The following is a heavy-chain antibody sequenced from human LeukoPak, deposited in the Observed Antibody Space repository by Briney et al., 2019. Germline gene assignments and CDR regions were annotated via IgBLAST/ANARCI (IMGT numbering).Heavy chain of an antibody. J-gene: IGHJ4*02. Sequence: GGSLRLSCAASGFTVSSNYMSWVRQAPGKGLEWVSVISGSGGSTYYADSVKGRFTISRDNSKNTLYLQMNSLRAEDTAVYYCARHCSGGSCFDYWGQGTLVTVSS. D-gene: IGHD2-15*01. CDR3: ARHCSGGSCFDY. CDR2: ISGSGGST. CDR1: GFTVSSNY. V-gene: IGHV3-53*05.